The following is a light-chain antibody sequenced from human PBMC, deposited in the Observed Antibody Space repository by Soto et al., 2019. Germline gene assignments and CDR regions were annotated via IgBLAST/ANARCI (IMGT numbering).Light chain of an antibody. J-gene: IGKJ2*01. Sequence: VVISRCSRYHSLSKGERATLSCRASQRVSSSYLAWYQQKPGQAPRLLIYGASSRATGIPDRFSGSGSGTDFTLTISRLEPEDFAVYFCQRYGSSPPFTFGQGTKVDIK. CDR2: GAS. V-gene: IGKV3-20*01. CDR3: QRYGSSPPFT. CDR1: QRVSSSY.